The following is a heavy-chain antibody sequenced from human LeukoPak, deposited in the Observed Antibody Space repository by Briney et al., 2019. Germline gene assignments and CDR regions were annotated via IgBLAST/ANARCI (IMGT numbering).Heavy chain of an antibody. CDR1: GFTFSSYS. D-gene: IGHD2/OR15-2a*01. CDR3: AKGGNIRVLDYYYYMDV. CDR2: ISSSSSYI. Sequence: GSLRLSCAASGFTFSSYSMNWVRQAPGKGLEWVSSISSSSSYIYYADSVKGRFTISRDNSKNTLYLQMNSLGAEDTAVYYCAKGGNIRVLDYYYYMDVWGKGTTVTVSS. J-gene: IGHJ6*03. V-gene: IGHV3-21*04.